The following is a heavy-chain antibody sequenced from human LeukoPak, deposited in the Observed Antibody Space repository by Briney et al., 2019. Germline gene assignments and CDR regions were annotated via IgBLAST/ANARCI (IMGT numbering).Heavy chain of an antibody. V-gene: IGHV1-46*01. J-gene: IGHJ4*02. CDR3: ARAEGYCSSTTCLPNY. D-gene: IGHD2-2*01. CDR1: GYIFTSYY. CDR2: INPSAGTT. Sequence: SVKVSCKASGYIFTSYYMHWVRQAPGQGLEWMGIINPSAGTTSYAQKFQGRVTMTRDTSTGTVYMEVSSLRSEDTAVYYCARAEGYCSSTTCLPNYWGQGTLVTVPS.